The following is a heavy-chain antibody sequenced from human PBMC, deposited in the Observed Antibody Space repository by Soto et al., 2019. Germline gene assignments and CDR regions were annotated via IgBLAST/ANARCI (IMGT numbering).Heavy chain of an antibody. CDR2: INSDGSST. CDR3: ASAAAWFPTSGG. Sequence: EVQLVESGGGLVQPGGSLRLSCAASGFTFSSYRMHWVRQAPGKGLVWVSRINSDGSSTSYADSVKGRFTISRDNAKNTLYLQMNSLRAEDTAVYYCASAAAWFPTSGGWGQGTLVTVSS. V-gene: IGHV3-74*01. CDR1: GFTFSSYR. D-gene: IGHD6-13*01. J-gene: IGHJ4*02.